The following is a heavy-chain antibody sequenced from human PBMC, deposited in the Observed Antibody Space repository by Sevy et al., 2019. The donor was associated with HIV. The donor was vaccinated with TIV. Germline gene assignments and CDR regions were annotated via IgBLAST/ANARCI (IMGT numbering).Heavy chain of an antibody. D-gene: IGHD3-10*01. Sequence: ASVKVSCKTSGYTFTSYSMHWVRLAPGVGPEWMGWINPNSGDTNYAQKFEDRVTMTRDTSISTAYMELSSLRADDTAVYYCARSGGYYNGAFDYWGQGTLVTVSS. J-gene: IGHJ4*02. V-gene: IGHV1-2*02. CDR1: GYTFTSYS. CDR2: INPNSGDT. CDR3: ARSGGYYNGAFDY.